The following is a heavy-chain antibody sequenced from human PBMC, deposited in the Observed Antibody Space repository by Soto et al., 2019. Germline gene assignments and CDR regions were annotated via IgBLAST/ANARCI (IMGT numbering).Heavy chain of an antibody. Sequence: QVQLVESGGGLVKPGGSLRLSCAASGFTFSDYYMSWIRQAPGQGLEWVSYISSSGSTIYYADSVKGRFTISGDNAKNSLYLQMNSLRAEDTAVYYCARSRLFGVVIDPWFDPWGQGTLVTVSS. CDR1: GFTFSDYY. CDR2: ISSSGSTI. D-gene: IGHD3-3*01. CDR3: ARSRLFGVVIDPWFDP. J-gene: IGHJ5*02. V-gene: IGHV3-11*01.